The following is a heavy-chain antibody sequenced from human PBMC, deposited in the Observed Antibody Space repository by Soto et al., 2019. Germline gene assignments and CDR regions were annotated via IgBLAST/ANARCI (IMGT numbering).Heavy chain of an antibody. CDR1: GFTFSNYA. CDR2: LRASGGTT. J-gene: IGHJ4*02. Sequence: GGSLRLSCVASGFTFSNYAIRWVRLGPCKGLEWVSTLRASGGTTFYADSVNGRFTISRDNSKETLYLHMNRLRAEATAVYYCEKEHIAHGVFDYWGQGTLVTVSS. V-gene: IGHV3-23*01. CDR3: EKEHIAHGVFDY.